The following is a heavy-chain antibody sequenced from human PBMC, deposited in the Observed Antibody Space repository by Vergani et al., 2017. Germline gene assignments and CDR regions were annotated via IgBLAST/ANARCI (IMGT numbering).Heavy chain of an antibody. J-gene: IGHJ2*01. CDR3: ATSRTSTQLVRGGVL. CDR2: INHSGST. D-gene: IGHD6-13*01. V-gene: IGHV4-34*01. CDR1: GGSFSGYY. Sequence: QVQLQQWGAGLLKPSETLSLTCAVYGGSFSGYYWSWIRQPPGKGLEWIGEINHSGSTNYNPSLKSRVTISVDTSKNQFSLKLSSVTAADTAVYYCATSRTSTQLVRGGVLWGRGTLVTVSS.